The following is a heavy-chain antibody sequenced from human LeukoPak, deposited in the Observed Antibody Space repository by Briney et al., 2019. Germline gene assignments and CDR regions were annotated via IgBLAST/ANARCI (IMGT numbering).Heavy chain of an antibody. CDR2: IKYDGSEE. CDR1: GFTFSSSW. Sequence: PTGGSLRLSCVASGFTFSSSWMNWVRQAPGKGLEWVANIKYDGSEEYYVDSVKGRFAISRDNAQNSLYLQMNNLRAEDTAVYYCARDAYRSFDYWGQGTLVTVSS. J-gene: IGHJ4*02. CDR3: ARDAYRSFDY. D-gene: IGHD4-11*01. V-gene: IGHV3-7*01.